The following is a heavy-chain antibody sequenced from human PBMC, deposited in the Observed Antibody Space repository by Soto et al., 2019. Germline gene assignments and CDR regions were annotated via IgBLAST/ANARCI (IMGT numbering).Heavy chain of an antibody. V-gene: IGHV1-18*01. CDR2: ISAYNGNT. CDR3: ARDPPPPDY. CDR1: GYTFASYA. Sequence: QVQLVQSGAEVKKPGASVKVCCKASGYTFASYAISWMRQAPGQGLEWMGWISAYNGNTNYAQKLQGRVTMTTDTSTSPAYMELRSLRSDATAVYYCARDPPPPDYWGQGTLVTVSS. J-gene: IGHJ4*02.